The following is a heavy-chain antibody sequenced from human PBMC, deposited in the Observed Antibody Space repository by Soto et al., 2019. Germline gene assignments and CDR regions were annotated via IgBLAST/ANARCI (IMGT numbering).Heavy chain of an antibody. J-gene: IGHJ5*02. CDR2: ISGSGFKK. CDR1: GFSFENFG. D-gene: IGHD1-26*01. Sequence: PGGSLRLSCAASGFSFENFGMSWVRQAPGKGLEWISSISGSGFKKFYADSVKGRFTISRDKSKSTVYLELNNLSAEDTAVYHCSKNQGVELVPLPNMDWFDPWGQGSVVTVSS. CDR3: SKNQGVELVPLPNMDWFDP. V-gene: IGHV3-23*01.